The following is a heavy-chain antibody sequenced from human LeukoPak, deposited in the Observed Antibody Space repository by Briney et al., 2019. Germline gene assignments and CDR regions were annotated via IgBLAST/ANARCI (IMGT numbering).Heavy chain of an antibody. V-gene: IGHV3-53*01. Sequence: PGGSLRLSCAASGFTFSSYWMSWVRQAPGKGLEWVSVIYSAGSTYYADSVKGRFTISRDNSKNTLYLQMNSLRAEDTAVYYCAARITIFGVLISWGQGTLVTVSS. CDR3: AARITIFGVLIS. D-gene: IGHD3-3*01. CDR2: IYSAGST. J-gene: IGHJ5*02. CDR1: GFTFSSYW.